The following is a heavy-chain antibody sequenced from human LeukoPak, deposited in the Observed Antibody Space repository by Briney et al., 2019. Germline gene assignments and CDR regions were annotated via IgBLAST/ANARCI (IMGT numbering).Heavy chain of an antibody. CDR2: INTAGNT. D-gene: IGHD2-15*01. CDR1: GFTFSTYD. J-gene: IGHJ6*02. Sequence: PGGSLRLSCAASGFTFSTYDMHWVRHATGKGLEWVSGINTAGNTYYPGSVKGRFTISREDAKNSFYLQMNSLRAGDTAVYYCARGDCSGGSCSSMDVWGQGTTVTVSS. V-gene: IGHV3-13*04. CDR3: ARGDCSGGSCSSMDV.